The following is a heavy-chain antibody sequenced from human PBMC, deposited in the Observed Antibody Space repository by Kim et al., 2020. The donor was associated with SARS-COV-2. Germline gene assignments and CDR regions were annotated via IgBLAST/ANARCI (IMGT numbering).Heavy chain of an antibody. V-gene: IGHV3-64D*06. CDR3: VEDYGSGWNQSGF. CDR1: GFTFRSYN. J-gene: IGHJ4*02. D-gene: IGHD6-19*01. Sequence: GGSLRLSCSASGFTFRSYNIYWVRQAPGKGPEYVSDISSDGITTYYADSVKGRFAISRDNLKNTLYLQMSSLRTEDTAVYFCVEDYGSGWNQSGFWGQGTLVAVSS. CDR2: ISSDGITT.